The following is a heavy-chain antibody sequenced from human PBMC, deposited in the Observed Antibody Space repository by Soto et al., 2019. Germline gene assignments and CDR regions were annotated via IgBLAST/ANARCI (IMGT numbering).Heavy chain of an antibody. CDR2: INPNSGGK. CDR3: ARDRRPYYYYSSGYENAFDI. Sequence: QVQLVQSGAEVKKPGASVKVSCKASGYTFTCYYMHWVGEVPGQGFEWMGWINPNSGGKNHEQKFQCRVTMTRDTSISTAYMKLSRLRSVETAVYYCARDRRPYYYYSSGYENAFDIWGQGTMVTVSS. D-gene: IGHD3-22*01. CDR1: GYTFTCYY. J-gene: IGHJ3*02. V-gene: IGHV1-2*02.